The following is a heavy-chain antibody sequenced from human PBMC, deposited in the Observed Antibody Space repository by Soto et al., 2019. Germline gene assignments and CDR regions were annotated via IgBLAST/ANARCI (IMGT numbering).Heavy chain of an antibody. J-gene: IGHJ4*02. CDR3: ARDTGDGTFDF. Sequence: GASVKVSCKASGYTFSSYAMHWVRQAPGQRLEWMGWINAGYGNTKSSQKFQDRVTISRDTSASTAYMELTSLRSEDTAVYYCARDTGDGTFDFWGQGTLATVPS. CDR2: INAGYGNT. V-gene: IGHV1-3*01. D-gene: IGHD7-27*01. CDR1: GYTFSSYA.